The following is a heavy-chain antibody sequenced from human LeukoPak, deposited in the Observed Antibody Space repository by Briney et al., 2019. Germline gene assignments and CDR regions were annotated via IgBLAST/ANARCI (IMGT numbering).Heavy chain of an antibody. Sequence: GGSLRLSCTLSGFTVSTNSMRWVRQAPGKGLEWVSLIYSDNTHYSDPVVGRFTISQDNSKNTLYVQMNSLRAEDTAVFYCARRAGGYSHPYDYWGQGTLVTVSS. CDR3: ARRAGGYSHPYDY. J-gene: IGHJ4*02. CDR1: GFTVSTNS. V-gene: IGHV3-53*01. D-gene: IGHD4-23*01. CDR2: IYSDNT.